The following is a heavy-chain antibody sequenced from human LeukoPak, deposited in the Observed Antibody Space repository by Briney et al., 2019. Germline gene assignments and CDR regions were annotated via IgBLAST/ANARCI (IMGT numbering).Heavy chain of an antibody. CDR1: GTIVSTNY. D-gene: IGHD4-17*01. J-gene: IGHJ3*02. CDR2: INSDGSST. Sequence: GGSLRLSCVSSGTIVSTNYMHWVRQAPGKGLVWVSRINSDGSSTSYADSVKGRFTISRDNAKNTLYLQMNSLRAEDTAVYYCARDYGDYVGLDAFDIWGQGTMVTVSS. V-gene: IGHV3-74*01. CDR3: ARDYGDYVGLDAFDI.